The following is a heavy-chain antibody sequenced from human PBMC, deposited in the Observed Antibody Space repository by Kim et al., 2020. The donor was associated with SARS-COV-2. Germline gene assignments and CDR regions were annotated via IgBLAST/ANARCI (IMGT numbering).Heavy chain of an antibody. Sequence: SETLSLTCTVSGGSISSYYWSWIRQPPGKGLEWIGYIYYSGSTNYNPSLKSRVTISVDTSKNQFSLKLSSVTAADTAVYYCARDSDPSPGIAAAEAFDIWGQGTMVTVSS. CDR1: GGSISSYY. CDR2: IYYSGST. V-gene: IGHV4-59*13. J-gene: IGHJ3*02. D-gene: IGHD6-13*01. CDR3: ARDSDPSPGIAAAEAFDI.